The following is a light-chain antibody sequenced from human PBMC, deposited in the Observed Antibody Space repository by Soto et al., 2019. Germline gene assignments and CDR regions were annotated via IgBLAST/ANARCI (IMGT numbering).Light chain of an antibody. CDR1: QDINSY. CDR3: QQTYTTRALT. Sequence: DIQMTQSPTSLSASVGDRVTITRRASQDINSYLNWYQHKPGKSPKLLIYAASSLQSGVPSRFSDSESGTDFTLTINSLQPDDSAIYYCQQTYTTRALTFGGGTKVEIK. V-gene: IGKV1-39*01. CDR2: AAS. J-gene: IGKJ4*01.